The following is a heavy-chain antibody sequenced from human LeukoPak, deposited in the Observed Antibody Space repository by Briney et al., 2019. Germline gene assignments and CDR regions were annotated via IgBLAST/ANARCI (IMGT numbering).Heavy chain of an antibody. CDR1: GHTLLELS. J-gene: IGHJ5*02. CDR3: VTAFDWDLARRKWFDP. V-gene: IGHV1-24*01. CDR2: FDPEDGET. Sequence: GASVKVSCKVSGHTLLELSMHWVRQAPGKGLEWMGGFDPEDGETIYAQKFQGRVTMTEDTSTDTAYMELSSLRSGDTAVYYCVTAFDWDLARRKWFDPWGQGTLVTVSS. D-gene: IGHD3-9*01.